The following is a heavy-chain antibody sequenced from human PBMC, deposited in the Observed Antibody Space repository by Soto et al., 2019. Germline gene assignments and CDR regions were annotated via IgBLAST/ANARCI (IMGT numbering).Heavy chain of an antibody. Sequence: GSLRLSCAASGFTFSVYYMSCIRQAPGKGLEWVSYISSSGSTIYYADSVKGRFTISRDNAKNSLYLQMNSLRAEDTAVYYCARSGLGEWYFDLWGRGTLVTVSS. CDR2: ISSSGSTI. V-gene: IGHV3-11*01. D-gene: IGHD1-26*01. J-gene: IGHJ2*01. CDR1: GFTFSVYY. CDR3: ARSGLGEWYFDL.